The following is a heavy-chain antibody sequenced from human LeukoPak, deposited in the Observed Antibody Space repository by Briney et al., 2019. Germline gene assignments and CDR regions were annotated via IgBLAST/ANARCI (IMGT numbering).Heavy chain of an antibody. D-gene: IGHD3-22*01. J-gene: IGHJ3*02. V-gene: IGHV3-23*01. CDR3: AKSAYDSSGYYFLADAFDI. CDR1: GFTFSSYA. Sequence: GGSLRLSCAASGFTFSSYAMSWVRKAPGKGLEGVSAISGSGGSPYYAGPVKGRFTIARDNAKNTLYLQMNSLRAEDTAVYYCAKSAYDSSGYYFLADAFDIWGQGTMVSVSS. CDR2: ISGSGGSP.